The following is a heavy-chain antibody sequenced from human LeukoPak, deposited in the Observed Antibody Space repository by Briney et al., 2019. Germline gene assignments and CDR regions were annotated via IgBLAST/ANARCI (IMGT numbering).Heavy chain of an antibody. CDR3: ARGHCSSTSCYTRDYFDY. Sequence: SVKVSCKASGGTFSSYAISWVRQVPGQGLEWMGGIIPIFGTANYAQKFQGRVTITTDESTSTAYMELSSLRSEDTAVYYCARGHCSSTSCYTRDYFDYWGQGTLVTVSS. CDR2: IIPIFGTA. J-gene: IGHJ4*02. CDR1: GGTFSSYA. D-gene: IGHD2-2*02. V-gene: IGHV1-69*05.